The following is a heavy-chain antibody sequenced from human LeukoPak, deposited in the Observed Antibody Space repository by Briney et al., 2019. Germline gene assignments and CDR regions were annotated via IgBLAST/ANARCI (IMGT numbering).Heavy chain of an antibody. CDR3: AKGLWDYYGSGIMYYTMDV. CDR2: ISGSGGRT. CDR1: GFTFDDYA. J-gene: IGHJ6*02. V-gene: IGHV3-23*01. Sequence: GGSLRLSCAASGFTFDDYAVHWVRQAPGKGLEWVSTISGSGGRTYYADSVKGRFTISRDNSKNTLYLQVNSLRAEDTAVYYCAKGLWDYYGSGIMYYTMDVWGQGTTVTVSS. D-gene: IGHD3-10*01.